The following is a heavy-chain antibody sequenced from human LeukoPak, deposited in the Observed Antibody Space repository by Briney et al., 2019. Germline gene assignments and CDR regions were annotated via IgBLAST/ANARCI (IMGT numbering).Heavy chain of an antibody. CDR2: ICYTGAT. CDR1: GGSISSRAYY. D-gene: IGHD5-18*01. J-gene: IGHJ4*02. V-gene: IGHV4-39*01. CDR3: ARQGDGGYSYGNFDS. Sequence: SETLSLTCTVSGGSISSRAYYWGWIRQPPGKGLEWIGSICYTGATYSSSSLKSRLTISLDTSENHFSLKLSSVTAADTAVYYCARQGDGGYSYGNFDSWGQGTLVAVSS.